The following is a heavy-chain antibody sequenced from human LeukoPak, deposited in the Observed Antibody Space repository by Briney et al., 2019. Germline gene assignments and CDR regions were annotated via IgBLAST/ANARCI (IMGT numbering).Heavy chain of an antibody. V-gene: IGHV4-38-2*02. CDR3: ARGYYYDSSGYYYFDY. CDR2: INHSGST. Sequence: SETLSLTCTVSGYSINSGFYWGWIRQPPGKGLEWIGEINHSGSTNYNPSLKSRVTISVDTSKNQFSLKLSSVTAADTAVYYCARGYYYDSSGYYYFDYWGQGTLVTVSS. CDR1: GYSINSGFY. D-gene: IGHD3-22*01. J-gene: IGHJ4*02.